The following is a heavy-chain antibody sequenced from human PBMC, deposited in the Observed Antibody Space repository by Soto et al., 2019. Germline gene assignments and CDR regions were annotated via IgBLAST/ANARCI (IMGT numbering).Heavy chain of an antibody. CDR3: ARRKKDGTANGYCSGGSCYYLDY. J-gene: IGHJ4*02. D-gene: IGHD2-15*01. V-gene: IGHV3-21*01. CDR1: GFTFSSYS. Sequence: GGSLRLSCAASGFTFSSYSMNWVRQAPGKGLEWVSSISSSSSYIYYADSVKGRFTISRDNAKNSLYLQMNSLRAEDTAVYYCARRKKDGTANGYCSGGSCYYLDYWGQGTLVNVSS. CDR2: ISSSSSYI.